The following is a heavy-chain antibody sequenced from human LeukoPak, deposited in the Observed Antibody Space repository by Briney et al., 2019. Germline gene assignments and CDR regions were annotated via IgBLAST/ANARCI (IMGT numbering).Heavy chain of an antibody. CDR3: ARDEDCSGGSCYPDAFDI. CDR1: GGSISSYY. CDR2: IYTSGST. Sequence: SETLSLTCTVSGGSISSYYWSWIRQPAGKGLEWIGRIYTSGSTNYNPSLKSRVTMSVDTSKNQFPLKLSSVTAADTAVYYCARDEDCSGGSCYPDAFDIWGQGTMVTVSS. J-gene: IGHJ3*02. D-gene: IGHD2-15*01. V-gene: IGHV4-4*07.